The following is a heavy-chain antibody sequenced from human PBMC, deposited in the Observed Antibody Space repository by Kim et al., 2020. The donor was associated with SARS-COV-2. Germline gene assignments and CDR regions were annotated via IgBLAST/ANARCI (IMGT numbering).Heavy chain of an antibody. Sequence: ASVKVSCKASGYTFTSYGISWVRQAPGQGLEWMGWISAYNGNTNYAQKLQGRVTMTTDTSTSTAYMELRSLRSDDTAVYYCARHLGDDFWSGYYKVPGVGWFDPWGQGTLVTVSS. CDR1: GYTFTSYG. J-gene: IGHJ5*02. D-gene: IGHD3-3*01. V-gene: IGHV1-18*01. CDR3: ARHLGDDFWSGYYKVPGVGWFDP. CDR2: ISAYNGNT.